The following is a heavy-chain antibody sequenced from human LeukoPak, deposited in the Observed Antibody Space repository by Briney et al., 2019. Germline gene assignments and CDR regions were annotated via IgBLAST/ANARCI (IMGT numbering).Heavy chain of an antibody. CDR2: ISSSSSYI. V-gene: IGHV3-21*01. D-gene: IGHD6-13*01. Sequence: GGSLRLSCAASGFTFSTCSMNWVRQAPGKGLEWVSSISSSSSYIYYADSVKGRFTISRDNAKNSLYLLMSSLRAEDTAVYYCARVHIATAGTMYYFDYWGQGTLVTVSS. CDR3: ARVHIATAGTMYYFDY. J-gene: IGHJ4*02. CDR1: GFTFSTCS.